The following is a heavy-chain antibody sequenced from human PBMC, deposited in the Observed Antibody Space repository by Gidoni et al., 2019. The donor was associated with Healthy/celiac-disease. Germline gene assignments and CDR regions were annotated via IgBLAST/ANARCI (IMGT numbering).Heavy chain of an antibody. CDR1: RLTFDDYA. Sequence: EVQLFESEGGLVQPGRLLGLSCAASRLTFDDYAMHWVRQAPGKGLEGVSGISWNSGIIGYADSVKVRFTISRDNAKNSMYLQMNSLRAEDTALYVCAYSSSWYKGYFDYWGQGTLVTVSS. V-gene: IGHV3-9*01. CDR3: AYSSSWYKGYFDY. CDR2: ISWNSGII. J-gene: IGHJ4*02. D-gene: IGHD6-13*01.